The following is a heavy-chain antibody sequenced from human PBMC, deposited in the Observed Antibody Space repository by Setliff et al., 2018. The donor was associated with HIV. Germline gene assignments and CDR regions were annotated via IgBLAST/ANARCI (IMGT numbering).Heavy chain of an antibody. Sequence: GGSLRLSCAASGFNFDDYAMHWVRQVPGKGLEWVSLISWDGGSTYYADCVKGRFTISRDNTKNSLYLQMSSLRTEDTALYYCVKDIFAMTGTTYPDSWGQGTLVTVSS. CDR3: VKDIFAMTGTTYPDS. D-gene: IGHD1-7*01. CDR2: ISWDGGST. CDR1: GFNFDDYA. V-gene: IGHV3-43D*04. J-gene: IGHJ4*02.